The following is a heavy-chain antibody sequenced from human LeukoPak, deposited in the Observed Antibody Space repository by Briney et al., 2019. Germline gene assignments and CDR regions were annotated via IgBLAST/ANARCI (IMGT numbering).Heavy chain of an antibody. Sequence: PSETLSLTCAVYGGSFSGYYWSWIRQPPGKGLEWIGEINHSGSTNYNPSLKSRVTISVDKSKNQFSLKLSSVTAADTAVYYCARETLPLIWFDPWGQGTLVTVSS. J-gene: IGHJ5*02. CDR1: GGSFSGYY. V-gene: IGHV4-34*01. CDR2: INHSGST. CDR3: ARETLPLIWFDP.